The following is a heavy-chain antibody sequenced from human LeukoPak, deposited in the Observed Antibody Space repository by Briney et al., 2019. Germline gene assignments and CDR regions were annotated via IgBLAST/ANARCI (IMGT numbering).Heavy chain of an antibody. CDR2: IYYSGST. V-gene: IGHV4-31*03. Sequence: PSETLSLTCTVPGGSISSGGYYWSWIRQHPGKGLEWIGYIYYSGSTYYNPSLKSRVTISVDTSKNQFSLKLSSVTAADTAVYYCARGGTWLRFEGYFDYWGQGTLVTVSS. D-gene: IGHD5-12*01. CDR3: ARGGTWLRFEGYFDY. J-gene: IGHJ4*02. CDR1: GGSISSGGYY.